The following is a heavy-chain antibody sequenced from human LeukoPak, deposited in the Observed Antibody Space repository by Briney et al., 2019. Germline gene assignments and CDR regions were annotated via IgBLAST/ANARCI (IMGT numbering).Heavy chain of an antibody. CDR3: ARQSQYYYDSSGYYPPTYYFDY. J-gene: IGHJ4*02. CDR1: GGSISSSSYY. CDR2: IYYSGST. Sequence: SETLPLTCTVSGGSISSSSYYWGWIRQPPGKGLEWIGSIYYSGSTYYNPSLKSRVTISVDTSKNQFSLKLSSVTAADTAVYYCARQSQYYYDSSGYYPPTYYFDYWGQGTLVTVSS. V-gene: IGHV4-39*01. D-gene: IGHD3-22*01.